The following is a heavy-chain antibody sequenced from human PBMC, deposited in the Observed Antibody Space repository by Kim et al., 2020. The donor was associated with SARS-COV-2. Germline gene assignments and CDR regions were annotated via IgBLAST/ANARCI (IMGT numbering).Heavy chain of an antibody. V-gene: IGHV3-74*01. Sequence: GGSLRLSCAASGFTFSSYWMHWVRQAPGKGLVWVSRINSDGSSTSYADSVKGRFTISRDNAKNTLYLQMNSLRAEDTAVYYCAREAAAVGYYYYYMDVWGKGTTVTVSS. CDR3: AREAAAVGYYYYYMDV. CDR2: INSDGSST. J-gene: IGHJ6*03. D-gene: IGHD6-13*01. CDR1: GFTFSSYW.